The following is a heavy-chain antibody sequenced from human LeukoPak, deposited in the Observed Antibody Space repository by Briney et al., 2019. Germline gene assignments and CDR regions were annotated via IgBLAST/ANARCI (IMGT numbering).Heavy chain of an antibody. D-gene: IGHD3-22*01. CDR1: GFTFSSYS. V-gene: IGHV3-21*01. Sequence: GGSLRLSCVASGFTFSSYSMNWVRQTPEKGLEWVSSISSTGSYIYYADSVKGRFTISRDNAKNSLYLQINSLRTEDTAVYYCARDHYYDSSGTRGMDVWGQGTTVTVSS. J-gene: IGHJ6*02. CDR2: ISSTGSYI. CDR3: ARDHYYDSSGTRGMDV.